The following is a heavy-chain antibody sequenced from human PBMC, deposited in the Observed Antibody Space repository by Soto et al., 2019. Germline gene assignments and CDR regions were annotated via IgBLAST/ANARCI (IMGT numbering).Heavy chain of an antibody. D-gene: IGHD3-22*01. V-gene: IGHV4-30-2*01. CDR2: IYHSGST. CDR1: GGSISSGGYS. J-gene: IGHJ5*02. Sequence: QLQLQESGSGLVKPSQTLSLTCAVSGGSISSGGYSWSWIRQPPGKGLEWIGYIYHSGSTYYNPSLKSRVTKSVDRSKNQFSLKLSSVTAADTAVYYCARITFDYYDSSGYSRWFDPWGQGTLVTVSS. CDR3: ARITFDYYDSSGYSRWFDP.